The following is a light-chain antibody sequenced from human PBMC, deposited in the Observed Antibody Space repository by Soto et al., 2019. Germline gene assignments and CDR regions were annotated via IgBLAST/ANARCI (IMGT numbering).Light chain of an antibody. CDR3: QQYGSSPRFT. CDR2: GAS. CDR1: QSVSSSY. J-gene: IGKJ3*01. V-gene: IGKV3-20*01. Sequence: EIVLTQSPGTLSLSPGERATLSCRASQSVSSSYLAWYQQKPGQAPRLLIYGASSRATGIPDRFSGSGSGTDFTRTISRLEPEDFGVYYCQQYGSSPRFTFGPGTKVDIK.